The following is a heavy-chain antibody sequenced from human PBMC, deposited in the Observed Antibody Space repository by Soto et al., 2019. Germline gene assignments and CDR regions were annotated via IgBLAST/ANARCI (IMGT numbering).Heavy chain of an antibody. CDR2: INAGNGNT. Sequence: GASVKVSCKASGYTFTSYAMHWVRQAPGQRLEWMGWINAGNGNTKYSQKFQGRVTITRDTSASTAYMELSSLRSEDTAVYYCAREIKYYDILTGYYNVPWFDPWGQGTLVTVSS. D-gene: IGHD3-9*01. V-gene: IGHV1-3*01. CDR1: GYTFTSYA. J-gene: IGHJ5*02. CDR3: AREIKYYDILTGYYNVPWFDP.